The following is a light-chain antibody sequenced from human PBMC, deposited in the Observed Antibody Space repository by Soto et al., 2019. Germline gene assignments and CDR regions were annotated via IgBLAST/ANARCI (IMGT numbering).Light chain of an antibody. CDR3: SSYTTSNTRQIV. CDR2: DVS. Sequence: QSVLTQPASVSGSPGQSITISCTGTSSDVGGYNYVSWYQHHPGKAPKLMIYDVSNRPSGVSNGFSGSKSGNTASLTISGLQPEDEADYYCSSYTTSNTRQIVFGTGTKVTVL. J-gene: IGLJ1*01. CDR1: SSDVGGYNY. V-gene: IGLV2-14*03.